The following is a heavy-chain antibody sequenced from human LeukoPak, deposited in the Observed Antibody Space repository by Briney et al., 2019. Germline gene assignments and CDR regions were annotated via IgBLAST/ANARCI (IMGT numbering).Heavy chain of an antibody. CDR3: ARDMYYYGSGSYRFDY. J-gene: IGHJ4*02. CDR2: THTSGST. Sequence: SETLSLTYTVSGGSISSYYWSWIRQPAGKGLEWIGRTHTSGSTNYNPSLKSRVTMSVDTSKNQFSLKLSSVTAADTAVYYCARDMYYYGSGSYRFDYWGQGTLVTVSS. D-gene: IGHD3-10*01. V-gene: IGHV4-4*07. CDR1: GGSISSYY.